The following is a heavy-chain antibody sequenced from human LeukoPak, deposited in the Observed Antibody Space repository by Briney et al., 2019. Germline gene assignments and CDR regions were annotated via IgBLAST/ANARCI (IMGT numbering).Heavy chain of an antibody. CDR2: ISGSGGST. J-gene: IGHJ4*02. D-gene: IGHD3-22*01. CDR1: GFTFSSYT. V-gene: IGHV3-23*01. CDR3: ARDNGTYYYYFDY. Sequence: PGGSLRLSCAASGFTFSSYTVCWVRQAPGKGLEWVSGISGSGGSTYYADSVKGRFTISRDNSKNTLYLQMNSLRAEDTAVYYCARDNGTYYYYFDYWGQGTLVTVSS.